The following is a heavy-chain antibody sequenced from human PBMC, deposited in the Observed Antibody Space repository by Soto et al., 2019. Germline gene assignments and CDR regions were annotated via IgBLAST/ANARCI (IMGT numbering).Heavy chain of an antibody. CDR2: ISYDGSNK. Sequence: GGSLRLSCAASGFTFSSYGMHWVRQAPGKGLEWVAVISYDGSNKYYADSVKGRFTISRDNSKNTPYLQMNSLRAEDTAVYYCANDFHHIPDYYYYCMDVWGQGTTVTVSS. J-gene: IGHJ6*02. V-gene: IGHV3-30*18. CDR1: GFTFSSYG. CDR3: ANDFHHIPDYYYYCMDV.